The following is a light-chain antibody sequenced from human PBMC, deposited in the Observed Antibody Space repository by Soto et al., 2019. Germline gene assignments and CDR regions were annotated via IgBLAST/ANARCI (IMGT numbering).Light chain of an antibody. CDR3: TSYSRDRVLV. CDR1: SSDIGGYKY. V-gene: IGLV2-14*01. Sequence: QSVLTQPAPVSGSLGQSITISCPGTSSDIGGYKYVSWYQQHPGKAPKLIIFDVRNRPSGVSDRFSGSNSGNTASLAISWLQAEDEADYYCTSYSRDRVLVFGGGTKVTVL. J-gene: IGLJ3*02. CDR2: DVR.